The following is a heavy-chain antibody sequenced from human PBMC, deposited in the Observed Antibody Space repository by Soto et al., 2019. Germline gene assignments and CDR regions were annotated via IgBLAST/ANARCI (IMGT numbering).Heavy chain of an antibody. CDR1: GDSISRIDYY. D-gene: IGHD3-22*01. CDR3: AREGGSYDIFGYLISGAFEL. V-gene: IGHV4-31*03. J-gene: IGHJ3*01. CDR2: IYFRGNT. Sequence: PSDTLSLTCSVSGDSISRIDYYWTWIRQHPEKGLEWIGNIYFRGNTYYSPSLESRLTISVDTSKNQFSLKLTSVTAADTAVYYCAREGGSYDIFGYLISGAFELWCPGTLVTVS.